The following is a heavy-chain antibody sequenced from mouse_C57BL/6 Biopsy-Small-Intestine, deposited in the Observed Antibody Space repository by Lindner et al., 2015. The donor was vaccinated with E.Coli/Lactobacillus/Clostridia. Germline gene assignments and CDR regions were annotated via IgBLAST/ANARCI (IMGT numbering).Heavy chain of an antibody. V-gene: IGHV1-4*01. CDR2: INPSSGYT. Sequence: VQLQESGAELARPGASVKMSCKASGYTFTSYTMHWVKQRPGQGLEWIGYINPSSGYTKYNQKFKDKATLTADKSSSTACMQLSSLTSEDSAVYYCARSGDYYGSSLDYWGQGTTLTVSS. CDR3: ARSGDYYGSSLDY. CDR1: GYTFTSYT. J-gene: IGHJ2*01. D-gene: IGHD1-1*01.